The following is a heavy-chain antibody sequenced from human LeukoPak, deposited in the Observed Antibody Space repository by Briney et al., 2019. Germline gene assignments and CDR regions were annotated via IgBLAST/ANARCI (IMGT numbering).Heavy chain of an antibody. CDR1: GGSISSSSYY. D-gene: IGHD6-13*01. V-gene: IGHV4-39*01. J-gene: IGHJ4*02. Sequence: SETLSLTCTVSGGSISSSSYYWGWIRQPPGKGLEWIGSIYYSGSTYYNPSLKSRVTISVDTSKNQFSLKLSSVTAADTAVYYCARLAAAGNAGGDYWGQGTLVTVSS. CDR3: ARLAAAGNAGGDY. CDR2: IYYSGST.